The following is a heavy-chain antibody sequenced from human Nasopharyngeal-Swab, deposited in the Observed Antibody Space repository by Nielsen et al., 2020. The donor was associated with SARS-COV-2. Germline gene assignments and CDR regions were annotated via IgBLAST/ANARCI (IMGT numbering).Heavy chain of an antibody. D-gene: IGHD2-2*01. Sequence: WIRQPPGKGLEWVSYISSSSSTIYYADSVKGRFTISRDNAKNSLYLQMNSLRDEDTAVYYCARDPHCYALHYYGMDVWGQGTTVTVSS. CDR3: ARDPHCYALHYYGMDV. V-gene: IGHV3-48*02. CDR2: ISSSSSTI. J-gene: IGHJ6*02.